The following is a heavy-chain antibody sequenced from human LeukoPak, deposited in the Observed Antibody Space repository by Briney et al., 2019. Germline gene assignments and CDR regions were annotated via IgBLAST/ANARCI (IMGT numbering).Heavy chain of an antibody. CDR1: GGSISTYY. CDR3: ARGRSGGDWFDS. D-gene: IGHD3-10*01. CDR2: NHYTGST. J-gene: IGHJ5*01. Sequence: PETLSLTCTVFGGSISTYYWTWIRQPPGKGLEWIGYNHYTGSTNHNPSLKSRVTMSVDTSKNQFSLKLSSVTAADTAVYYCARGRSGGDWFDSWGQGTLVTVSS. V-gene: IGHV4-59*01.